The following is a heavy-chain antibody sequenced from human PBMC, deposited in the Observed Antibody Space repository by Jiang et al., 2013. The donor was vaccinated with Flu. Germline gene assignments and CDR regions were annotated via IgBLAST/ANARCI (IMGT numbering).Heavy chain of an antibody. J-gene: IGHJ4*02. Sequence: LLKPSETLSLTCAVYGGSFSGYYWTWIRQPPGKGLEWIGEISHSGSTNYNPSLKSRLTISVDTSTNQFSLKLSSVTAADTAVYYCARGPPTYYYGSGGYYFFDYWGQGTLVTVSS. CDR2: ISHSGST. D-gene: IGHD3-22*01. CDR3: ARGPPTYYYGSGGYYFFDY. CDR1: GGSFSGYY. V-gene: IGHV4-34*01.